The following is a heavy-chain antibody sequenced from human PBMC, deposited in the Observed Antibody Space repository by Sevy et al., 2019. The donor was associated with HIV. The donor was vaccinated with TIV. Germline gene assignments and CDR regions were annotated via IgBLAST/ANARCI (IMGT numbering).Heavy chain of an antibody. V-gene: IGHV3-23*01. Sequence: GGSLRLSCAASGFTFSKYSMSWVRRPPGKGLEWVSTLSFGCGEINYADSVKGRFTISRDNSKSSVYLQMNNLRPEDTAVYYCAREGCTKPHDYWGQRTLVTASS. D-gene: IGHD2-8*01. CDR2: LSFGCGEI. CDR3: AREGCTKPHDY. J-gene: IGHJ4*02. CDR1: GFTFSKYS.